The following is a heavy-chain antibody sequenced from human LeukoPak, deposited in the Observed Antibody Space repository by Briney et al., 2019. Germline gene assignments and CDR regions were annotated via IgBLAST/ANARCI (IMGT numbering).Heavy chain of an antibody. CDR1: GFTFSSYW. D-gene: IGHD6-19*01. J-gene: IGHJ5*02. Sequence: AGGSLRLSCAASGFTFSSYWMTWVRQAPGKGLEWVANIKRDGSEKYYVDSVKGRFTISRDNVNNSLYLQMNSLRVEDTAVYYCAGYSTGWLYNRFDPWGQGTLVTVSS. CDR3: AGYSTGWLYNRFDP. CDR2: IKRDGSEK. V-gene: IGHV3-7*01.